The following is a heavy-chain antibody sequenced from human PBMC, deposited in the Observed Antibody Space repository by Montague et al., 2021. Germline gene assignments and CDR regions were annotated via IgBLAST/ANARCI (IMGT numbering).Heavy chain of an antibody. V-gene: IGHV4-31*11. J-gene: IGHJ4*02. CDR1: GGSISSTSYY. CDR3: ARGGATVTTPFDF. Sequence: TLSLTCAVSGGSISSTSYYWIRNRPHPGKGLEWIVYINYSASSYYNLSLQSRVTISVDTSQNQFSLNLNSVTAADTAVYSCARGGATVTTPFDFWGQGTLVTVSS. D-gene: IGHD4-17*01. CDR2: INYSASS.